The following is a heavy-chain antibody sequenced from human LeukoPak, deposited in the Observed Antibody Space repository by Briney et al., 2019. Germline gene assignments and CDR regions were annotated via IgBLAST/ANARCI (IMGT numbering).Heavy chain of an antibody. CDR2: ISTSGSTI. CDR1: GFTFSSYE. CDR3: ARGNSGTYYPFDN. Sequence: QTGGSLRLSCAASGFTFSSYEMNWVRQAPGKGLEWVSYISTSGSTIYYADSVKGRFTISRDNAKDSLYLQVSSLRAEDTAVHYCARGNSGTYYPFDNWGQGTLVTVSS. V-gene: IGHV3-48*03. D-gene: IGHD1-26*01. J-gene: IGHJ4*02.